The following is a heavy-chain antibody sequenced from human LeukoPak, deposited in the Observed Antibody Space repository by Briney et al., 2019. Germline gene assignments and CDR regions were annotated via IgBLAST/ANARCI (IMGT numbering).Heavy chain of an antibody. V-gene: IGHV4-59*01. CDR2: IYYSGST. CDR1: GGSISSYY. J-gene: IGHJ5*02. CDR3: ARELGYCGGGSCSLKNWFDP. Sequence: SETLSLTCTVSGGSISSYYWSWIRQPPGKGLEWIGYIYYSGSTNYNPSLKSRVTISVDTSKNQFSLKLSSVTAADTAVYYCARELGYCGGGSCSLKNWFDPWGQGTLVTVSS. D-gene: IGHD2-15*01.